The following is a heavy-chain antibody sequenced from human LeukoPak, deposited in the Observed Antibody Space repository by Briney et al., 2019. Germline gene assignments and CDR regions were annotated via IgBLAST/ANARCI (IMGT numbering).Heavy chain of an antibody. Sequence: GGSLRLSCAASGFTFDGYAMHWVRQAPGKGLEWVSLISWDGGSTYYADSVKGRFTISRDNAKNSLYLQMNSLRAEDMALYYCAKGIAATGAYYLDYWGQGTLVTVSS. CDR3: AKGIAATGAYYLDY. V-gene: IGHV3-43D*03. D-gene: IGHD6-25*01. J-gene: IGHJ4*02. CDR1: GFTFDGYA. CDR2: ISWDGGST.